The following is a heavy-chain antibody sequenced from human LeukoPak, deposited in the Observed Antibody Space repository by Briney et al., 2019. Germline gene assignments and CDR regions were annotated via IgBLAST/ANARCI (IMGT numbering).Heavy chain of an antibody. Sequence: PSETLSLTCAVYGGSFSGYYWSWIRQPPGKGLEWIGEINHSGSTYYNPSLKSRVTISVDTSKNQFSLKLSSVTAADTAVYYCARHYEATTDYWGQGTLVTVSS. CDR3: ARHYEATTDY. CDR1: GGSFSGYY. J-gene: IGHJ4*02. CDR2: INHSGST. V-gene: IGHV4-34*01. D-gene: IGHD5-24*01.